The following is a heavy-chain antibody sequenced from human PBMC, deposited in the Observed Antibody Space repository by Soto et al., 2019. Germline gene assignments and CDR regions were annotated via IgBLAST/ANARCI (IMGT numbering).Heavy chain of an antibody. D-gene: IGHD3-3*01. CDR3: AKDMRYYDRLDEDHV. V-gene: IGHV3-9*01. CDR2: ISWNSGSI. CDR1: GFTFDDYA. Sequence: EVQLVESGGGLVQPGRSLRLSCAASGFTFDDYAMHWVRQAPGKGLEWVSGISWNSGSIGYADSVKGRFTISRDNPKNALYLQMNSLRAEDTALYYCAKDMRYYDRLDEDHVWDQGTLVTVSS. J-gene: IGHJ4*02.